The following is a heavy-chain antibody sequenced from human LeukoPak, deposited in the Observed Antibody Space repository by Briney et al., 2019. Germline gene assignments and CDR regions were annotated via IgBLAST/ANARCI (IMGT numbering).Heavy chain of an antibody. CDR1: GFTFSNYW. V-gene: IGHV3-74*01. D-gene: IGHD6-19*01. J-gene: IGHJ4*02. CDR3: AKDSGGWFLGYYFDY. Sequence: PGGSLRLSCAASGFTFSNYWMHWVRQAPGEGLVWVSRIDTDGSGTTYADSVKGRFTISRDNSKNTLYLQMNSLRAEDTAVYYCAKDSGGWFLGYYFDYWGQGTLVTVSS. CDR2: IDTDGSGT.